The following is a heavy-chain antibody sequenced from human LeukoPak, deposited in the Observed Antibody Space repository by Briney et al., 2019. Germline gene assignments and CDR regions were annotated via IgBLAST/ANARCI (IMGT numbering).Heavy chain of an antibody. CDR3: ARVRYYDSSGYSLKSPYYFDY. Sequence: GGSLRLSCAASGFTFSSYGMSWVRQAPGKGLEWVSGINWNGGSTGYADSVKGRFTISRDNAKNSLYLQMNSLRAEDTALYYCARVRYYDSSGYSLKSPYYFDYWGQGTLVTVSS. J-gene: IGHJ4*02. CDR1: GFTFSSYG. D-gene: IGHD3-22*01. V-gene: IGHV3-20*04. CDR2: INWNGGST.